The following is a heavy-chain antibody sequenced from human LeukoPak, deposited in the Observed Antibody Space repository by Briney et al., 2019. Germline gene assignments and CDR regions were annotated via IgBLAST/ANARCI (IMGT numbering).Heavy chain of an antibody. CDR2: ISSSSSTI. J-gene: IGHJ6*03. Sequence: GGSLRLSCAASGFTFSSYSMNWVRQAPGKGLEWVSYISSSSSTIYYADSVKGRFTISRDNAKNSLYLQMNSLRAEDTAVYYCARSGSLCYYYMDVWGKGTTVTVSS. V-gene: IGHV3-48*01. D-gene: IGHD3-10*01. CDR3: ARSGSLCYYYMDV. CDR1: GFTFSSYS.